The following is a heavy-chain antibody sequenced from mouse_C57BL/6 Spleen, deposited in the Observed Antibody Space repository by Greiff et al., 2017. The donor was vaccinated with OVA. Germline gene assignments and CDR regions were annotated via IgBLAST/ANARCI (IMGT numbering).Heavy chain of an antibody. CDR3: ARRYYVSSFFDY. V-gene: IGHV1-22*01. J-gene: IGHJ2*01. D-gene: IGHD1-1*01. Sequence: VQLKESGPELVKPGASVKMSCKASGYTFTDYNMHWVKQSHGKSLEWIGYINPNNGGTSYNQKFKGKATLTVNKSSSTAYMELRSLTSEDSAVYYCARRYYVSSFFDYWGQGTTLTVSS. CDR1: GYTFTDYN. CDR2: INPNNGGT.